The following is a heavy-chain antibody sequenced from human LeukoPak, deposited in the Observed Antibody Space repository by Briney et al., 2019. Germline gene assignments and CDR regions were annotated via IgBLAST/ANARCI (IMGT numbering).Heavy chain of an antibody. D-gene: IGHD3-10*01. CDR3: ARGYYCSGTYYLSFFDY. CDR1: GFTFHKYW. Sequence: PGGSLSLSCAASGFTFHKYWLTWVRQAPGQGLEWVANINQDDSQVYYLESVEGRFTITRDNAKNSLHLQMNSLRAEDTAVYYCARGYYCSGTYYLSFFDYWGQGTLVTVSS. V-gene: IGHV3-7*01. J-gene: IGHJ4*02. CDR2: INQDDSQV.